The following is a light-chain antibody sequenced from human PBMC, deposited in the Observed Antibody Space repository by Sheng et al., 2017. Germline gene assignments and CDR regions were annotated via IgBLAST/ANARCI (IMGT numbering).Light chain of an antibody. CDR1: QSVSSN. J-gene: IGKJ4*01. CDR3: QQRRNLPLT. Sequence: EIVMTQSPATLSVSPGERATLSCRASQSVSSNLGWYQQKPGQAPRLLMYGASTRATGIPDRFSGSGSGTDFTLTISRLEPEDFAVYYCQQRRNLPLTFGGGTKVEIK. V-gene: IGKV3D-15*01. CDR2: GAS.